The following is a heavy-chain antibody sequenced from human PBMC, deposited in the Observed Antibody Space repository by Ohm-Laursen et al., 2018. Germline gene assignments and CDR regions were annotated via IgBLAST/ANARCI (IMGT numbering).Heavy chain of an antibody. CDR2: IIPIFGTA. V-gene: IGHV1-69*01. CDR1: GGTFSSYA. Sequence: SSVKVSCNASGGTFSSYAISWVRQAPGQGLEWMGGIIPIFGTANYAQKFQGRVTITADESTSTAYMELSSLRSEDTAVYYCARKNVDTAYDYWGQGTLVTVSS. D-gene: IGHD5-18*01. CDR3: ARKNVDTAYDY. J-gene: IGHJ4*02.